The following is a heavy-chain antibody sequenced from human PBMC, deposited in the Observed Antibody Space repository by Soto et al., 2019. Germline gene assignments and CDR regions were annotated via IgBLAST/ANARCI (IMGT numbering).Heavy chain of an antibody. V-gene: IGHV3-21*01. Sequence: GGSLRLSCAVSGFIFSRYSMNWVRQAPGKGLEWVSSIGTSGSYIYDTDSVKGRFTISRDNTKDSLYLQMNSLRAEDTAIYYCARGDYHDTSGPFSDAFDVWGPGTMVTVSS. CDR3: ARGDYHDTSGPFSDAFDV. CDR2: IGTSGSYI. CDR1: GFIFSRYS. D-gene: IGHD3-22*01. J-gene: IGHJ3*01.